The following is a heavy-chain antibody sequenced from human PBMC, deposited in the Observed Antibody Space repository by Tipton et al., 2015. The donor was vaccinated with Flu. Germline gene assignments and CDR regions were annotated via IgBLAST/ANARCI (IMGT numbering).Heavy chain of an antibody. Sequence: LRLSCTVSGGSMSDYYWSWIRQPPGKGLEWIGQIFYSGSTNYNPSLKSRVTMSVDTSKNQFSPKLRSVTAADTALYYCVRAGRAFDIWGQGPMVTVSS. V-gene: IGHV4-59*13. CDR3: VRAGRAFDI. J-gene: IGHJ3*02. D-gene: IGHD1-26*01. CDR1: GGSMSDYY. CDR2: IFYSGST.